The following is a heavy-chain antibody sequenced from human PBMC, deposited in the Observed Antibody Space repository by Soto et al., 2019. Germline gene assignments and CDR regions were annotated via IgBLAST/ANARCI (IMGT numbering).Heavy chain of an antibody. J-gene: IGHJ5*02. CDR2: ITDNGGST. Sequence: GVSLRLSCAASGFMFSSYVMNWVRQAPGKGLEWVSSITDNGGSTYYADSVKGRFTISRDNSKNTLYLQMNSLRAEDTAVYYCAKVPWWELLGDDDWFDPWGQGTLITVSS. CDR3: AKVPWWELLGDDDWFDP. D-gene: IGHD1-26*01. CDR1: GFMFSSYV. V-gene: IGHV3-23*01.